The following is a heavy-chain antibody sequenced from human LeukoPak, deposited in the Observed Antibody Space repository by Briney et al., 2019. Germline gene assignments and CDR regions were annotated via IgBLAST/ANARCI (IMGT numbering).Heavy chain of an antibody. D-gene: IGHD6-19*01. CDR3: ARVSGSGWLY. CDR1: GGSICSYY. J-gene: IGHJ4*02. V-gene: IGHV4-59*01. Sequence: SETPSLTCTVSGGSICSYYWSWIRQPPGKGLEWIGYIYYSGSTNYNPSLKSRVTISVDTSKNQFSLKLSSVTAADTAVYYCARVSGSGWLYWGQGTLVTVSS. CDR2: IYYSGST.